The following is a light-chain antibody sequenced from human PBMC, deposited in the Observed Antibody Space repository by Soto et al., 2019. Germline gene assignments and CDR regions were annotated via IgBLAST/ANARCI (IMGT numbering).Light chain of an antibody. Sequence: EIVLTQSPGTLSLSPGDSVTLSCRASQTVISDYLAWYQQTPGQAPRLLIYGASSRATDTPDRFSGRGSGTDFSLTISRLEPGDFAVYYCQVYGNSMWTFGQGTKVDIK. CDR2: GAS. J-gene: IGKJ1*01. CDR1: QTVISDY. V-gene: IGKV3-20*01. CDR3: QVYGNSMWT.